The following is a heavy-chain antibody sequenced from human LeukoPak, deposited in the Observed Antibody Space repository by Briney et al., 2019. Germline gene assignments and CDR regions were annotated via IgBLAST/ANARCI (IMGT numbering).Heavy chain of an antibody. D-gene: IGHD2-8*01. Sequence: GGSLRLSCAASGVTLSSYWMSWVRQTPGKGLEWVANIKQDGSEISYVDSVKGRFTISRDNSKNTVYLQMNSLRADDTSVYYCARALYADSGWYFALWGRGTLVTVSS. J-gene: IGHJ2*01. V-gene: IGHV3-7*03. CDR2: IKQDGSEI. CDR3: ARALYADSGWYFAL. CDR1: GVTLSSYW.